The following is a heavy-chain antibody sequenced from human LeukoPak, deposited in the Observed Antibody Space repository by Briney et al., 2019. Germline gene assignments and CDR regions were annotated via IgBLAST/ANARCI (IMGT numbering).Heavy chain of an antibody. CDR3: AREGFHGRELFPTFDY. V-gene: IGHV1-18*01. CDR2: ISAYNGNT. D-gene: IGHD3-10*01. Sequence: ASVKVSCKASGHTFTNYGITWVRQAPGQGLEWMGWISAYNGNTNYAQKFQGRVTMTTDTSTNTVYMELSSLRSEDTAVYYCAREGFHGRELFPTFDYWGQGTLVTVSS. CDR1: GHTFTNYG. J-gene: IGHJ4*02.